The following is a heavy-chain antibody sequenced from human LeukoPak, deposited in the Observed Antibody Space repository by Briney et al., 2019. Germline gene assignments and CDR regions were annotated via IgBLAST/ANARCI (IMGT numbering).Heavy chain of an antibody. D-gene: IGHD3-3*01. V-gene: IGHV1-69*13. CDR1: RGTFSSYA. CDR2: IIPIFGTA. Sequence: SVKVSCKASRGTFSSYAISWVRQAPGQGLEWMGGIIPIFGTANYAQKFQGRVTITADESTSTAYMELSSLRSEDTAVYYCARARITTIFGVVTYYYYGMDVWGQGTTVTVSS. CDR3: ARARITTIFGVVTYYYYGMDV. J-gene: IGHJ6*02.